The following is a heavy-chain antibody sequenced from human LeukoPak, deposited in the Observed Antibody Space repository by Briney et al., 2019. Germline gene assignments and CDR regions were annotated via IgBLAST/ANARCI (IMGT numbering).Heavy chain of an antibody. D-gene: IGHD4-17*01. Sequence: SETLSLTCTVSGGSISSYYWSWLRQPPGKGLEWIGYIYYSGSTNYNPSLKSRVTISVDTSKNQFSLKLSSVTAADTAVYYCARDRVTTGYFDYWGQGTLVTVSS. J-gene: IGHJ4*02. CDR2: IYYSGST. V-gene: IGHV4-59*01. CDR1: GGSISSYY. CDR3: ARDRVTTGYFDY.